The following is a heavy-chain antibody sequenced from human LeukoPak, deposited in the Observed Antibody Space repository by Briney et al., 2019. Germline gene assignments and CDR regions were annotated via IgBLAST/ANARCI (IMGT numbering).Heavy chain of an antibody. D-gene: IGHD4-23*01. CDR2: INHSGST. J-gene: IGHJ4*02. Sequence: SETLSLTCAVYGGSFSGSYWSWIRQPPGKGLEWIGEINHSGSTNYNPSLKSRVTISVDTSKNQFSLKLSSVTAADTAVYYCARSRRIGNYGGPAGYWGQGTLVTVSS. CDR3: ARSRRIGNYGGPAGY. V-gene: IGHV4-34*01. CDR1: GGSFSGSY.